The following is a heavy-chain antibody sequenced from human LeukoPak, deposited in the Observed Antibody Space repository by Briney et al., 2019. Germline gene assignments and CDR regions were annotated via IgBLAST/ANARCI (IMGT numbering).Heavy chain of an antibody. V-gene: IGHV3-48*03. CDR2: ISTSGSTI. CDR1: GYTFRSYE. CDR3: ARAHSGSYQRYFDL. J-gene: IGHJ4*02. Sequence: GGSLRLSCAASGYTFRSYEMNWVRQSPGKGLEWLSYISTSGSTIKYGGSVKGRLTISRDNDNNSMYLHLHSLRGEDTGVYYCARAHSGSYQRYFDLWGQGTVVTVSS. D-gene: IGHD1-26*01.